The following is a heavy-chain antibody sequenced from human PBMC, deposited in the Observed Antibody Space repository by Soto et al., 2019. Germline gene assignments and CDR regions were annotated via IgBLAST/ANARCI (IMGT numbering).Heavy chain of an antibody. J-gene: IGHJ6*02. CDR3: TTGGCSSTSYYSYYYYGMDV. Sequence: PGGSLRLSCAASGFTFSNAWMSWVRQAPGKGLEWVGRIKSKTDGGTTDYAAPVKGRFTISRDDSKNTLYLQMNSLKTEDTAVYYCTTGGCSSTSYYSYYYYGMDVWGQGTTVTVSS. D-gene: IGHD2-2*02. CDR1: GFTFSNAW. V-gene: IGHV3-15*01. CDR2: IKSKTDGGTT.